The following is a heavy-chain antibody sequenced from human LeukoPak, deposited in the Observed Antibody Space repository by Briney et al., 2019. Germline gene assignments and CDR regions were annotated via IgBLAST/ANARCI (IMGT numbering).Heavy chain of an antibody. V-gene: IGHV4-59*01. D-gene: IGHD5-24*01. CDR3: ARGDGYSPGFDT. CDR2: STYTGSP. J-gene: IGHJ5*02. CDR1: GSSINSYH. Sequence: SETLSLTCTVSGSSINSYHWNWIRQPPGKGLEWIGYSTYTGSPKYTPSPMSRVIMSKDTSKNQISLKLSAVTAADAAVYYCARGDGYSPGFDTWGQGTLVTVSP.